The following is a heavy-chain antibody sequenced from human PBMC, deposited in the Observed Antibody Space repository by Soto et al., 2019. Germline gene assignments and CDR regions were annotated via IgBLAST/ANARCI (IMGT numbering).Heavy chain of an antibody. CDR2: ISRSGSA. J-gene: IGHJ4*02. CDR3: ARGLLMTYYYNSNSRDRGYFDF. D-gene: IGHD3-10*01. V-gene: IGHV4-34*01. Sequence: SETLSLTCAVSGGSFSGYYWNWIRQRPGKGLEWLGEISRSGSATYNPSLKGRVTMSVDTSKNQISLSVTSVTAADTALYYCARGLLMTYYYNSNSRDRGYFDFWGQGTLVTVSS. CDR1: GGSFSGYY.